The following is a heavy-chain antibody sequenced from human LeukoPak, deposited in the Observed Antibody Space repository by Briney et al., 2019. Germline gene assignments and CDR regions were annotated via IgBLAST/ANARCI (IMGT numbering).Heavy chain of an antibody. CDR1: GFTFSSYA. V-gene: IGHV3-23*01. CDR3: TKNFDSSGYYPNY. D-gene: IGHD3-22*01. Sequence: PGGSLRLSCAASGFTFSSYAMTWVRQAPGKGLEWVSAISGSGGSTYYADSVKGRFTISRDNSKNTLYLQMSSLRAEDTAVYYCTKNFDSSGYYPNYWGQGTLVTVSS. J-gene: IGHJ4*02. CDR2: ISGSGGST.